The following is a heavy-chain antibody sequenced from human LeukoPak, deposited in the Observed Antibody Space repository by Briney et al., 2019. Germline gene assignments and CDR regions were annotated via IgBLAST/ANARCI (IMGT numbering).Heavy chain of an antibody. D-gene: IGHD3-10*01. CDR3: ATVLLWFGEPLMFDP. CDR1: GYTLTELS. Sequence: ASVKVSCKVSGYTLTELSMHWVRQAPGKGLEWMGGFDPEDGEKIYAQKFQGRVTMTEDTSTDTAYMELSSLRSEDTAVYYCATVLLWFGEPLMFDPWGQGTLVTVSS. J-gene: IGHJ5*02. V-gene: IGHV1-24*01. CDR2: FDPEDGEK.